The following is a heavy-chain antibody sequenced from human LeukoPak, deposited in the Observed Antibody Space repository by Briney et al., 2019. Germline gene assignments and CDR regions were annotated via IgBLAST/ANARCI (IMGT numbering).Heavy chain of an antibody. CDR1: GGSISSGDYY. V-gene: IGHV4-30-4*01. CDR2: IYYSGST. CDR3: ARDLGYYGSGSNNDAFDI. D-gene: IGHD3-10*01. Sequence: SETLSLTCTVSGGSISSGDYYWSWIRQPPGKGLEWIGYIYYSGSTYYNPSLKSRVTISVDTSKNQFSLKLSSVTAADTAVYYCARDLGYYGSGSNNDAFDIWGQGTIVTVSS. J-gene: IGHJ3*02.